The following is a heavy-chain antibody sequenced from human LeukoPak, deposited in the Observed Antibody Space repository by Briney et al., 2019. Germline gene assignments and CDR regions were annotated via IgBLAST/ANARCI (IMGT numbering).Heavy chain of an antibody. Sequence: GGSLRLSCAASGFTFSSNAMTWVRQAPGKGLEWVSGISGSGGTTNYADSVRGRFTIARDNSKNTLYLQMSSLRAEATAVYFCATSRIAAAGDVFDLWGQGTMVT. CDR2: ISGSGGTT. J-gene: IGHJ3*01. D-gene: IGHD6-13*01. V-gene: IGHV3-23*01. CDR1: GFTFSSNA. CDR3: ATSRIAAAGDVFDL.